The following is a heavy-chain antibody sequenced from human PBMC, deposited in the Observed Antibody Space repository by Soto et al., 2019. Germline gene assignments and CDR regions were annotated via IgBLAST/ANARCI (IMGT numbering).Heavy chain of an antibody. J-gene: IGHJ4*02. Sequence: GGSLRLSCAASGFTFDDYAMHWVRQAPGKGLEWVSGISWNSGSINYADSVKGRFTISRDNAKNSLYLQMNSLRAEDTALYYCAKGHFTLPPYYFDYWGQGTLVTISS. CDR2: ISWNSGSI. D-gene: IGHD3-3*02. CDR1: GFTFDDYA. CDR3: AKGHFTLPPYYFDY. V-gene: IGHV3-9*01.